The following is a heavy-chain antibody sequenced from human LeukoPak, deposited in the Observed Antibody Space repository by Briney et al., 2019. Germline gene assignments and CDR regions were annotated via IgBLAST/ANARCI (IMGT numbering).Heavy chain of an antibody. D-gene: IGHD6-19*01. CDR3: ARGIIAVAGTYAFDT. Sequence: ASVKVSCKASGYTFTGYYMHWVRQAPGQGLEWMGWINPNSGGTNYAQKFQGWVTMTRDTSISTAYMELSRLRSDDTAVYYCARGIIAVAGTYAFDTWGQGTMVTVSS. J-gene: IGHJ3*02. CDR1: GYTFTGYY. V-gene: IGHV1-2*04. CDR2: INPNSGGT.